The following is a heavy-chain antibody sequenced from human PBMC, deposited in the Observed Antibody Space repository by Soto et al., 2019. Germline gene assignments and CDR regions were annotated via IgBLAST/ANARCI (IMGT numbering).Heavy chain of an antibody. CDR2: ISGSGGST. CDR3: AKDRRYYDFWSGYPYFDY. V-gene: IGHV3-23*01. D-gene: IGHD3-3*01. CDR1: GFTFSSYA. Sequence: GGSLRLSCAASGFTFSSYAMSWVRQAPGKGLEWVSAISGSGGSTYYADSVKGRFTISRDNSKNTLYLQMNSLRAEDTAIYYCAKDRRYYDFWSGYPYFDYWGQGTLVTVSS. J-gene: IGHJ4*02.